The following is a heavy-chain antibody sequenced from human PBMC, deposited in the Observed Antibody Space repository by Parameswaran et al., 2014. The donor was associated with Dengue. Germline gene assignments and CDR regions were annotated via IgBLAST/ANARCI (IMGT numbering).Heavy chain of an antibody. J-gene: IGHJ4*02. CDR3: ARETWELHLDY. CDR2: INAGNGNT. D-gene: IGHD1-26*01. V-gene: IGHV1-3*01. Sequence: WVRQAPGQRLEWMGWINAGNGNTKYSQKFQGRVTITRDTSASTAYMELSSLRSEDTAVYYCARETWELHLDYWGQGTLVTVSS.